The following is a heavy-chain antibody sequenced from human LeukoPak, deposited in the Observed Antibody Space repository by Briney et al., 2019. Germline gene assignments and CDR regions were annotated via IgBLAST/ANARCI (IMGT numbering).Heavy chain of an antibody. CDR3: ARDKTVTESDYCYMDV. CDR2: IRYDGSNQ. CDR1: GFTFSNYG. J-gene: IGHJ6*03. Sequence: GGSLRLSCAASGFTFSNYGIHWVRQAPAKGLEWVAFIRYDGSNQYYADSVKGRFTISRDNAKNSLYLQMNSLRAEDTAVYYCARDKTVTESDYCYMDVWGKGTTVTVSS. D-gene: IGHD1-14*01. V-gene: IGHV3-30*02.